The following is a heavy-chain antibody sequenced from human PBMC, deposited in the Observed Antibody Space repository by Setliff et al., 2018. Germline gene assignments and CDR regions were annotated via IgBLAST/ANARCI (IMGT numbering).Heavy chain of an antibody. D-gene: IGHD1-26*01. Sequence: SETLSLTCTVSGYSISSGHYWGWIRQPPGKGLEWIGSISHSGSTYYNPSLRSRVTMSIDTSKNQFSLKLNSVTAADTAVYYCARKGISALSGAFDMWGQGTMVTVSS. J-gene: IGHJ3*02. CDR3: ARKGISALSGAFDM. CDR2: ISHSGST. V-gene: IGHV4-38-2*02. CDR1: GYSISSGHY.